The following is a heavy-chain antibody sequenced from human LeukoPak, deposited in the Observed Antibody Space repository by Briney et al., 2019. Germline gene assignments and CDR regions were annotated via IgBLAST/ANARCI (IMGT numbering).Heavy chain of an antibody. CDR3: ARQTLGVRAFDI. J-gene: IGHJ3*02. CDR2: INHSGST. Sequence: KSGGSLRLSCAASGFTFSNFQMHWVRQAPGKGLEWIGEINHSGSTNYNPSLKSRVTISVDTSKNQISLKLSSVTAADTAVYYCARQTLGVRAFDIWGQGTMVTVSS. CDR1: GFTFSNFQ. D-gene: IGHD3-16*01. V-gene: IGHV4-34*01.